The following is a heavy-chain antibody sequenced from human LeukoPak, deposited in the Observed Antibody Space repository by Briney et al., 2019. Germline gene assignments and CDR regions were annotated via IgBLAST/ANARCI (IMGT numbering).Heavy chain of an antibody. CDR1: GFTFRAYA. J-gene: IGHJ4*02. CDR2: ISSGGRTT. D-gene: IGHD2-15*01. V-gene: IGHV3-23*01. CDR3: ARGPHSTAPGYAFDS. Sequence: PGGSLRLSCAASGFTFRAYAMTWVRQAPGKGLEWVSGISSGGRTTDYPGSVKGRFTISRDNSKNTLFLQMNTLRAEDTALYYCARGPHSTAPGYAFDSWGQGTLVTVSS.